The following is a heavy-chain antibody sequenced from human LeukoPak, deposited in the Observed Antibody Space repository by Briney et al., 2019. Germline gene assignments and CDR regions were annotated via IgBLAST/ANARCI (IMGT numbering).Heavy chain of an antibody. CDR2: IYHSGST. J-gene: IGHJ4*02. V-gene: IGHV4-38-2*01. D-gene: IGHD6-13*01. CDR3: ARRSSSWFPFDY. Sequence: KPSETLSLNCAVSGYSISKGYYWGWIRPPPGKGLELIGSIYHSGSTYYNPSLKSRVTISVDTSKNQFSLKLSSVTAADTAVYYCARRSSSWFPFDYWGQGTLVTVSS. CDR1: GYSISKGYY.